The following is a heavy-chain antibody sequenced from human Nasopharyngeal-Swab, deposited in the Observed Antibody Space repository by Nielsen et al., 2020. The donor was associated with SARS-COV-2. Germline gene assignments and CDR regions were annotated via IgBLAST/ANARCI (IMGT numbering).Heavy chain of an antibody. CDR2: ISSSSSYI. CDR3: ARVFCSSTSCYPGLLRYYYYGMDV. Sequence: ESLKISCAASGFTFSSYSMNWVRQAPGKGLEWVSSISSSSSYIYYADSVKGRFTISRDNAKNSLYLQMNSLRAEDTAVYYCARVFCSSTSCYPGLLRYYYYGMDVWGQGTTVTVPS. V-gene: IGHV3-21*01. CDR1: GFTFSSYS. J-gene: IGHJ6*02. D-gene: IGHD2-2*01.